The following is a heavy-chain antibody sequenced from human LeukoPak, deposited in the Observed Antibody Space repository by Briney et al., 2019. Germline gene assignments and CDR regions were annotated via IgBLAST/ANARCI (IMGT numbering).Heavy chain of an antibody. J-gene: IGHJ4*02. CDR3: ARGLEYCSSTSCYPLFDY. V-gene: IGHV4-31*03. CDR1: GGSISSGGYY. Sequence: SETLSLTCTVSGGSISSGGYYWSWIRQHPGKGLEWIGYIYYSGSTYYDPSLKSRVTISVDTSKNQFSLKLSSVTAADTAVYYCARGLEYCSSTSCYPLFDYWGQGTLVTVSS. CDR2: IYYSGST. D-gene: IGHD2-2*01.